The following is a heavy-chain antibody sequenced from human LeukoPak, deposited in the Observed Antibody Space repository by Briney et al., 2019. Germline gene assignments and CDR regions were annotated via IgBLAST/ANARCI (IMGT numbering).Heavy chain of an antibody. CDR1: GFTFSSYS. D-gene: IGHD6-19*01. CDR2: ISYDGPNK. V-gene: IGHV3-30*03. CDR3: ARGVRIAVAGNIDY. J-gene: IGHJ4*02. Sequence: PGGSLRLSCAASGFTFSSYSMNWVRQAPGKGLEWVAVISYDGPNKNYADSVKGRFTISRGNSKNTLYLQMNSLRAEDTAVYYCARGVRIAVAGNIDYWGQGTLVTVSS.